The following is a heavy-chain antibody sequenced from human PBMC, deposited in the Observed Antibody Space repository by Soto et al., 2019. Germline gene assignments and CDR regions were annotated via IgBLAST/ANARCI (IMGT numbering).Heavy chain of an antibody. Sequence: GGSLRLSCAASGFNFSSHWMHWVRQAPGKGLIWVSRIKSDGSSPIYAESVTGRFIISRDNAKNRLYLQMSSLRAEDTAVYYCANYYDSDCFRLRSYYGMQVRGQATSVTVAS. CDR3: ANYYDSDCFRLRSYYGMQV. CDR2: IKSDGSSP. V-gene: IGHV3-74*01. D-gene: IGHD3-22*01. CDR1: GFNFSSHW. J-gene: IGHJ6*02.